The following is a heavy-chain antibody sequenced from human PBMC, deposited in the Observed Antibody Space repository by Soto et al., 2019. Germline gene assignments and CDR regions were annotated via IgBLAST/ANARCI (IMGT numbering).Heavy chain of an antibody. V-gene: IGHV5-51*01. J-gene: IGHJ3*02. Sequence: PGESLKISCMGSGYTFTDYWIGWVRQLPGKGLEWMGIIYPGDSDTRYSPSFQGHVTITVDKSTSTAYLQWNTLKASGTAMYYCARHSEHYYDSSGYFGDDAFDIWGQGTMVTVSS. CDR2: IYPGDSDT. CDR1: GYTFTDYW. D-gene: IGHD3-22*01. CDR3: ARHSEHYYDSSGYFGDDAFDI.